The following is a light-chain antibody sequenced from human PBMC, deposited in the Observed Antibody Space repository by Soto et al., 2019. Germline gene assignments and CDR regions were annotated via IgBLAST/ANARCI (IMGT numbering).Light chain of an antibody. CDR2: GAS. J-gene: IGKJ2*01. CDR3: QQYNKLPT. Sequence: IGLTLSAATWAWSPRVSAILSGRDSQSVSSSHLAWSQQKPGQAPRLLMYGASRWATGIPDRFSGSGSGTEFTLTISSLQSEDFAVYYCQQYNKLPTFG. CDR1: QSVSSSH. V-gene: IGKV3D-15*01.